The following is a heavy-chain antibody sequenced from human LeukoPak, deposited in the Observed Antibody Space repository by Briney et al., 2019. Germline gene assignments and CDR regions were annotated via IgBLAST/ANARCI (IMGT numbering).Heavy chain of an antibody. Sequence: GASVKVSCKASGYTFTSYYMHWVRQAPGQGLEWMGWINPNSGGTNYAQKFQGRVTMTRDTSISTAYMELSRLRSDDTAVYYCARVEGWLQFGYFDYWGQGTLVTVSS. CDR1: GYTFTSYY. CDR3: ARVEGWLQFGYFDY. CDR2: INPNSGGT. V-gene: IGHV1-2*02. J-gene: IGHJ4*02. D-gene: IGHD5-24*01.